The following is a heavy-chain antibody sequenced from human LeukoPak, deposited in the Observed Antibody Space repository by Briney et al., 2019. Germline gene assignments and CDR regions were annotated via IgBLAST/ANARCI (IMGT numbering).Heavy chain of an antibody. Sequence: PSQTLSLTCTVSGGSISSGGYYWSWIRQPPGKGLEWIGYIYHSGSTYYNPSLKSRVTISVDTSKNQFSLKLSSVTAADTAVYYCARTGVLTRGYRGEFDYWGQGTLVTVSS. V-gene: IGHV4-30-2*01. CDR2: IYHSGST. J-gene: IGHJ4*02. D-gene: IGHD5-18*01. CDR3: ARTGVLTRGYRGEFDY. CDR1: GGSISSGGYY.